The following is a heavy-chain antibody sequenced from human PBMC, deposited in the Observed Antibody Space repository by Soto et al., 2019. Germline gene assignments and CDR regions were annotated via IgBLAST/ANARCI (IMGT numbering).Heavy chain of an antibody. D-gene: IGHD3-9*01. V-gene: IGHV3-15*01. Sequence: EVQLVESGGGLVKPGGSLRLSCAASGFTFSNAWMSWVRQAPGKGLEWVGRIKSKTDGGTTDYAAPVKGRFTISRDDSKNTLYLQMNSLKTEDTAVYYCTTDPFVLRYFDRSYLAGTNWFDPWGQGTLVTVSS. CDR1: GFTFSNAW. J-gene: IGHJ5*02. CDR3: TTDPFVLRYFDRSYLAGTNWFDP. CDR2: IKSKTDGGTT.